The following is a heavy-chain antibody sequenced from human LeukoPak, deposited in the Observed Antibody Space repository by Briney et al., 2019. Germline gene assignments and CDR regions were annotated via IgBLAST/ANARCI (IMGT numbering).Heavy chain of an antibody. CDR2: INPNSGGA. CDR1: GYTFTAYY. D-gene: IGHD6-13*01. CDR3: AREAAAGGGDY. J-gene: IGHJ4*02. V-gene: IGHV1-2*02. Sequence: ASVKVSCKASGYTFTAYYMNWVRQAPGQGLEWMGWINPNSGGADYAQKFQGRVTMTRDTSISTAYMELSRLRSDDTAVYYCAREAAAGGGDYWGQGTLVTVSS.